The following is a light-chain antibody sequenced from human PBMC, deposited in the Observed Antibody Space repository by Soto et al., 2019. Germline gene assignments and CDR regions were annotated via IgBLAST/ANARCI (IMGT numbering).Light chain of an antibody. CDR2: QDS. V-gene: IGLV3-1*01. Sequence: SYELTQPPSVSVSPGQTASITCSGDKLGDKYACLYQQKPGQSPVLVIYQDSKRPSGIPERFSGSNSGNTATLTISGTQAMDEADYYCQAWDSSTAPKVVFGGGTKLTVL. J-gene: IGLJ2*01. CDR3: QAWDSSTAPKVV. CDR1: KLGDKY.